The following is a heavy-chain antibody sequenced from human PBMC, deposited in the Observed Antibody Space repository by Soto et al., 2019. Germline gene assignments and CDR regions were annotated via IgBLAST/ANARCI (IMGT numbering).Heavy chain of an antibody. CDR3: ARAPPIYRSSSGQDY. Sequence: WWSLRLSCSASVFTFNTYVMSWFRQAPGKGLEWVSAISGSGGSTYYADSVKGRFTISRDDSKNMLYLQMNSLRAEDTAVYYCARAPPIYRSSSGQDYWGQGTLVT. V-gene: IGHV3-23*01. CDR1: VFTFNTYV. D-gene: IGHD6-6*01. CDR2: ISGSGGST. J-gene: IGHJ4*02.